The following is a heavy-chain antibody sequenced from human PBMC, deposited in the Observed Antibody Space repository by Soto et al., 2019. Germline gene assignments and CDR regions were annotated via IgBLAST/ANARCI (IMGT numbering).Heavy chain of an antibody. CDR2: ISYDGSNK. V-gene: IGHV3-30-3*01. CDR1: GFTFSSYA. D-gene: IGHD6-13*01. J-gene: IGHJ4*02. CDR3: ARDLAAADY. Sequence: GGSLRLSCAVSGFTFSSYAMHWVRQAPGKGLEWVAVISYDGSNKYYADSVKGRFTISRDNSKNTLYLQMNSLRSDDTAVYYCARDLAAADYWGQGTLVTVSS.